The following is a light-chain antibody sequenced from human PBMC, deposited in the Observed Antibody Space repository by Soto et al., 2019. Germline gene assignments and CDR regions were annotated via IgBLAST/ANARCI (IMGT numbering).Light chain of an antibody. CDR2: GAS. CDR1: QSIGTF. Sequence: EIVLTQSPATLSLSPGGGATLSCRASQSIGTFLAWYQQKPGQAPRLLIHGASTRATAIPDRFSGSGSGTDFTLSISRLEPEDSAVYYCQQYGSSPMYTFGQGTKVDIK. J-gene: IGKJ2*01. CDR3: QQYGSSPMYT. V-gene: IGKV3-20*01.